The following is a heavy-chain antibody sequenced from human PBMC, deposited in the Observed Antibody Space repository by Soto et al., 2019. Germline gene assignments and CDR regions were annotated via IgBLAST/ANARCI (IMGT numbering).Heavy chain of an antibody. J-gene: IGHJ4*02. CDR2: IYYSGST. V-gene: IGHV4-39*01. CDR1: CGSMSSSGYY. CDR3: ARQGQSTGRTFDY. Sequence: SETLSLTWTVSCGSMSSSGYYWGWLRQPPGKGLEWIGSIYYSGSTSYNPSLKSRVTISVDTSKNQFSLKLSSVTAADTAVYYCARQGQSTGRTFDYWGQGTLVTVSS.